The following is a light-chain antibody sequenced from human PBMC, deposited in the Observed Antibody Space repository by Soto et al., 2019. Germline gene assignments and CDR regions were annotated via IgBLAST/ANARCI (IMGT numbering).Light chain of an antibody. Sequence: DIRLTQSPSFLSASVGDRVTITCRASQGISTYLAWYQQKPGKAPKLLIYAASTLQSGVPSRFSGSGSGTEFTLTISSLQPEDFATDYCQQLKSYPRTFGQGTKLEIK. CDR2: AAS. CDR3: QQLKSYPRT. V-gene: IGKV1-9*01. CDR1: QGISTY. J-gene: IGKJ2*01.